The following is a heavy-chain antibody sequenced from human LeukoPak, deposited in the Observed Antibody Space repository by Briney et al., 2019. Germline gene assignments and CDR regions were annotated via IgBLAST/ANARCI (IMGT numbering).Heavy chain of an antibody. CDR2: ISAYNGNT. V-gene: IGHV1-18*01. Sequence: ASVKVSCKASGGTFTNYAINWVRQAPGQGLEWMGWISAYNGNTNYAQKLQGRVTMTTDTSTSTAYMKLRSLRSDDTAVYYCARDRGGMATPDRYWGQGTLVTVSS. J-gene: IGHJ4*02. CDR3: ARDRGGMATPDRY. D-gene: IGHD5-24*01. CDR1: GGTFTNYA.